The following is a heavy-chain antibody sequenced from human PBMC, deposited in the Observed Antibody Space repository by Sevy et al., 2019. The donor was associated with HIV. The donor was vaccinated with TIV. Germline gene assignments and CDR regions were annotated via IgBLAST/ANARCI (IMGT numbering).Heavy chain of an antibody. Sequence: GGSLRLSCAASGFTFSNAWMNWVRQAPGKGLEWVGRIKSKTDGGTTDYAAPVKGRFTISRDDSKNTLYLQMNSLKTEDTAVYYCTTANPLCSGGSCYFLFSFDYWDQGTLVTVSS. J-gene: IGHJ4*02. V-gene: IGHV3-15*07. CDR2: IKSKTDGGTT. D-gene: IGHD2-15*01. CDR1: GFTFSNAW. CDR3: TTANPLCSGGSCYFLFSFDY.